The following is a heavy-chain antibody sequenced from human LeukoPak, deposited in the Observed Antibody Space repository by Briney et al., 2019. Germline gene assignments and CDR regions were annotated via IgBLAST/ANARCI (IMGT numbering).Heavy chain of an antibody. Sequence: SETLSLTCTVSGGSISSYYRSWIRQPPGKGLDWIGYIYYSGSTNYNPSLKSRVTISVDTSKNQFSLKLSSVTAADTAVYYCATYSGSRYYGMDVWGQGTTVTVSS. CDR2: IYYSGST. D-gene: IGHD1-26*01. CDR1: GGSISSYY. V-gene: IGHV4-59*01. J-gene: IGHJ6*02. CDR3: ATYSGSRYYGMDV.